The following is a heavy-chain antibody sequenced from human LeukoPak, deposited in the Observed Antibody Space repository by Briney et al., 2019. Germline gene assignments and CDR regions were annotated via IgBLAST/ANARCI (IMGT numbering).Heavy chain of an antibody. J-gene: IGHJ4*02. CDR2: ISSSGSTI. D-gene: IGHD6-13*01. Sequence: GGSLRLSCAASGFTFSSYEMNWVRQAPGKGLEWVSYISSSGSTIYYADSVKGRFTISRDNGKNSLYLQMNSLRAEDTAVYYCARTYSSSWPDLTFDYWGQGTLVTVSS. CDR1: GFTFSSYE. CDR3: ARTYSSSWPDLTFDY. V-gene: IGHV3-48*03.